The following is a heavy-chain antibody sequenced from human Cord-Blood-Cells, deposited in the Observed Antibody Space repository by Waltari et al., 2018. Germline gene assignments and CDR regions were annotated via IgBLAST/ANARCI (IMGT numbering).Heavy chain of an antibody. CDR1: GGTFSSYA. V-gene: IGHV1-69*01. CDR2: IIPSFGTA. D-gene: IGHD1-1*01. J-gene: IGHJ4*02. Sequence: QVQLVQSGAEVKKPGSSVKVSCKASGGTFSSYAISWVRQAPGQGLEWIGGIIPSFGTANYAQKFQGRVTITADESTSTAYMELSSLRSEDTAVYYCASTWNDALRPFDYWGQGTLVTVSS. CDR3: ASTWNDALRPFDY.